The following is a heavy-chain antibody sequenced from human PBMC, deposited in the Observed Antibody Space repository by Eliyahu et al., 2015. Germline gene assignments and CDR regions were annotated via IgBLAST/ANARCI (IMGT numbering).Heavy chain of an antibody. CDR2: ISNNGRT. J-gene: IGHJ1*01. D-gene: IGHD3-22*01. V-gene: IGHV4-59*01. CDR1: GGSISTYY. Sequence: QVQLQESGPGLVKSSETLSLTCTVSGGSISTYYWTWIRQPPGKGLEWIGYISNNGRTNYNPSLKSRVTLSVDTSKNQFSLKLSSVTAADTAVYYCATRYYYDTSGYYYAGYFHFWGQGILVTVSS. CDR3: ATRYYYDTSGYYYAGYFHF.